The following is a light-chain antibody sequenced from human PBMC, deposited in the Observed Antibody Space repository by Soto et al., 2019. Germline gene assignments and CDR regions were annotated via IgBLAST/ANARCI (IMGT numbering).Light chain of an antibody. CDR1: SSDVGGYNY. J-gene: IGLJ1*01. CDR2: DVS. CDR3: SSYTSSSRPPYV. V-gene: IGLV2-14*01. Sequence: QSVLTQPASVSGSPGQSITISCTGTSSDVGGYNYVSWYQQHPGKAPKLMIYDVSNRPSGVSNRFSGSKSGNTASLTISGLQAEDEGDYYCSSYTSSSRPPYVFGTGTKVTVL.